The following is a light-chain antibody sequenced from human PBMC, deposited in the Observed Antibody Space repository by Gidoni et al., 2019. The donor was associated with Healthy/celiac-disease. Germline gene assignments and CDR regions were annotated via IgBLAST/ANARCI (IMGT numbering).Light chain of an antibody. CDR1: QSISSY. CDR2: AAS. Sequence: DIQMTQSPFPLSASLGDRVTITRQASQSISSYFKCDQQKPGKVPKLLIYAASRLQSGVPSRFSGSRCGTDITLTISSLQPEDFATYYWQQSYSTPTFGGGTKVEIK. J-gene: IGKJ4*01. CDR3: QQSYSTPT. V-gene: IGKV1-39*01.